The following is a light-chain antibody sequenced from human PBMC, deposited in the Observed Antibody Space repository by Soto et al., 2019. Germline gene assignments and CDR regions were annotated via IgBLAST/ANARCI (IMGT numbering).Light chain of an antibody. J-gene: IGKJ3*01. Sequence: DIQMTQSPSSLSASVGDRVTITCQASQDIRKYLNWYQQKPGRDPKLLIYGASNLETGIPSRFSGSGYGKDFIFTISSLQPEDVATYYCQRYDNLHPFSFGPGTKVAIK. CDR3: QRYDNLHPFS. V-gene: IGKV1-33*01. CDR1: QDIRKY. CDR2: GAS.